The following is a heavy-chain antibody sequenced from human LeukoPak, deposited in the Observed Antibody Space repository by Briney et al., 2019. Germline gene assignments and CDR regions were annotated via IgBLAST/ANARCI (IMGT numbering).Heavy chain of an antibody. CDR1: GYTFTSYD. CDR3: ARAVRRSSSPYYYYYMDV. Sequence: GASVKVSCKASGYTFTSYDINWVRQATGQGLEWMGWMNPNSGNTGYAQKFQGRVTMTRNTSISTAYMELSSLRSEDTAVYYCARAVRRSSSPYYYYYMDVWGKGTTVTVSS. V-gene: IGHV1-8*01. D-gene: IGHD6-6*01. CDR2: MNPNSGNT. J-gene: IGHJ6*03.